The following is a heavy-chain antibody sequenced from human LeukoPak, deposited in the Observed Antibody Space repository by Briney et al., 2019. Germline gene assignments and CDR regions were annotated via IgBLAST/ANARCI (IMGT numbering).Heavy chain of an antibody. CDR1: GITFSSYS. CDR2: ISSSGSYI. V-gene: IGHV3-21*01. D-gene: IGHD3-22*01. Sequence: PGGSLRLSCAASGITFSSYSMNWVRQAPGKGLEWVSPISSSGSYIYYADSVKGRFTISRDNAKNSLYLQMNSLRAEDTAVYYCARDGLDSSGHTYYFDYWGQGTLVTVSS. CDR3: ARDGLDSSGHTYYFDY. J-gene: IGHJ4*02.